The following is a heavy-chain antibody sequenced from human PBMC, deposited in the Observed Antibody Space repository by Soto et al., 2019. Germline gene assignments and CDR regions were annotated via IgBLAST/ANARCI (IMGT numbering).Heavy chain of an antibody. CDR2: THRDETEK. V-gene: IGHV3-7*01. J-gene: IGHJ6*02. CDR3: AAGNALDV. CDR1: TFPFSTYC. Sequence: PGGSLRLSCAASTFPFSTYCMTWVRQPPGKGLEWVANTHRDETEKYYMDSVKGRFTICRDNAKNSPYLQMTSRRAEDTAVYYCAAGNALDVWGQGTTVTVSS.